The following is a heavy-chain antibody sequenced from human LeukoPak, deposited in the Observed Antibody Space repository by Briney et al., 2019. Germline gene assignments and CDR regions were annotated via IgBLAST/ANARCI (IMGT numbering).Heavy chain of an antibody. CDR1: GYSISSGYY. J-gene: IGHJ5*02. CDR2: INHSGST. Sequence: SETLSLTCTVSGYSISSGYYWSWIRQPPGKGLEWIGEINHSGSTNYNPSLKSRVTISVDTSKNQFSLKLSSVTAADTAVYYCARITTYYDILTGYGWFDPWGQGTLVTVSS. D-gene: IGHD3-9*01. CDR3: ARITTYYDILTGYGWFDP. V-gene: IGHV4-38-2*02.